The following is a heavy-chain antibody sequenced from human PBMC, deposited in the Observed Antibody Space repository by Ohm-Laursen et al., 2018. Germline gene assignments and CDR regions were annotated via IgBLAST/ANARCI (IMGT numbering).Heavy chain of an antibody. J-gene: IGHJ5*02. CDR2: IYYSGST. CDR1: GGSMSNYY. D-gene: IGHD2-15*01. V-gene: IGHV4-59*01. Sequence: TLSLTCTVSGGSMSNYYWSWIRQPPGKGLEWIGYIYYSGSTNYNPSLKSRVIISLDTSKNQFSLKVTSVTAADTAVYYCARAHCSGGSCYHRPYSWFDPWGQGTVVTVSP. CDR3: ARAHCSGGSCYHRPYSWFDP.